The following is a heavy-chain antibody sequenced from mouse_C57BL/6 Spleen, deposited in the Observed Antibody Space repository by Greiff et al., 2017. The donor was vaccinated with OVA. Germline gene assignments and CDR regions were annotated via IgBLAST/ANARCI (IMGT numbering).Heavy chain of an antibody. Sequence: EVQGVESGEGLVKPGGSLKLSCAASGFTFSSYAMSWVRQTPEKRLEWVAYISSGGDYIYYADTVKGRFTISRDNARNTLYLQMSSLKSEDTAMYYCTRDSGPDYFDYWGQGTTLTVSS. V-gene: IGHV5-9-1*02. CDR3: TRDSGPDYFDY. D-gene: IGHD3-1*01. CDR1: GFTFSSYA. J-gene: IGHJ2*01. CDR2: ISSGGDYI.